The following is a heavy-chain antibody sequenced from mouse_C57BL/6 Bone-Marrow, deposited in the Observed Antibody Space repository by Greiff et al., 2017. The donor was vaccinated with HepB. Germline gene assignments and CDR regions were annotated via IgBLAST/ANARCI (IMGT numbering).Heavy chain of an antibody. CDR1: GYTFTDYY. CDR2: INPNNGGT. Sequence: VQLQQSGPELVKPGASVKISCKASGYTFTDYYMNWVKQSHGKSLEWIGDINPNNGGTSYNQKFKGKATLTVDKSSSTAYMELRSLTSEDSAVYYCARYYSNYVAAMGYWGQGASVTVSS. J-gene: IGHJ4*01. D-gene: IGHD2-5*01. V-gene: IGHV1-26*01. CDR3: ARYYSNYVAAMGY.